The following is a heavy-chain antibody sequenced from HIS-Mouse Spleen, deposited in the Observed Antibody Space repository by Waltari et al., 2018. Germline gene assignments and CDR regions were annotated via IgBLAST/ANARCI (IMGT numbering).Heavy chain of an antibody. CDR1: GGSISSSSYY. CDR3: AREIPYSSSWYDWYFDL. CDR2: IYYSGST. J-gene: IGHJ2*01. V-gene: IGHV4-39*07. D-gene: IGHD6-13*01. Sequence: QLQLQESGPGLVKPSETLSLTCTVSGGSISSSSYYWGWIRQPPGKGLEWIGSIYYSGSTYYNPSLKSRVTISVDTPKNQFSLKPSSVTAADTAVYYCAREIPYSSSWYDWYFDLWGRGTLVTVSS.